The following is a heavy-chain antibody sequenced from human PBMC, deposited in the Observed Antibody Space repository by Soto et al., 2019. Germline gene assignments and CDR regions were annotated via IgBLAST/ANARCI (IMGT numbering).Heavy chain of an antibody. J-gene: IGHJ6*02. CDR3: ARRAIRYCSSSSCRPYYGVDV. V-gene: IGHV3-7*01. CDR1: GFSFSNFW. D-gene: IGHD2-2*01. Sequence: PGGSLRLSCAASGFSFSNFWMSWVRQAPGKGLEWVANIKQDGSENYYVDSVKGRFTISRDNARNSLYLQMNSLRAEDTAVYYCARRAIRYCSSSSCRPYYGVDVWGQGTTVTSP. CDR2: IKQDGSEN.